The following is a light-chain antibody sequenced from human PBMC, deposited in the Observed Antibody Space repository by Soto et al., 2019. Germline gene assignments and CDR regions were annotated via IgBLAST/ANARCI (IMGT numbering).Light chain of an antibody. CDR3: HQYNVWPPLT. V-gene: IGKV3-15*01. J-gene: IGKJ1*01. CDR2: GAS. Sequence: EIVMTQSPATLSVSPGERATLSCRASQSVYSNLAWYQQKPGQAPRLLIYGASTRATGIPARFSGSGSGTEFSLAISSLQSEDFAVYYCHQYNVWPPLTFGQGTKVEIK. CDR1: QSVYSN.